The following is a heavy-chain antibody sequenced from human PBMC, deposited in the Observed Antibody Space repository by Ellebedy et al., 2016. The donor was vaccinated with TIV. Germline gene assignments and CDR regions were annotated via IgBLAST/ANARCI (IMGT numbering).Heavy chain of an antibody. Sequence: MPSETLSLTCAVSGGSISSSNWWSWIRQPPGKGLEWIGYIYYSGSTNYNPSLKSRVTISVDTSKNQFSLKLSSVTAADTAVYCCARHDNPGYSYGMTYFDYWGQGTLVTVSS. CDR3: ARHDNPGYSYGMTYFDY. J-gene: IGHJ4*02. CDR1: GGSISSSNW. CDR2: IYYSGST. D-gene: IGHD5-18*01. V-gene: IGHV4-59*08.